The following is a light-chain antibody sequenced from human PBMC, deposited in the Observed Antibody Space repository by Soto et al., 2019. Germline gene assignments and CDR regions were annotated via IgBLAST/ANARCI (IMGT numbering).Light chain of an antibody. Sequence: QSALTQPASMSGSPGQSITISCTGTSSDVGGHNYVSWYQQHPGKAPKLMIYEVSNRPSGVSNRFSGSKSGNTASLTISGLQAEDEADYYCSSYTSSSTRVFGTGTKVTVL. V-gene: IGLV2-14*01. J-gene: IGLJ1*01. CDR1: SSDVGGHNY. CDR3: SSYTSSSTRV. CDR2: EVS.